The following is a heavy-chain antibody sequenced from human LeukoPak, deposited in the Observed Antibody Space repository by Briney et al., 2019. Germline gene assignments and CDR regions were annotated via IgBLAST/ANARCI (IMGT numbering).Heavy chain of an antibody. CDR1: GFTFSSYW. J-gene: IGHJ4*02. Sequence: GSLRLSCAASGFTFSSYWMSWVRQAPGKGLEWGANIKQDGSEKYYVDSVKGRFTISRDNAKNSLYLQMNSLRAEDTAVYYCASSYGSGSYYNVLGYWGQGTLVTVSS. CDR2: IKQDGSEK. CDR3: ASSYGSGSYYNVLGY. V-gene: IGHV3-7*01. D-gene: IGHD3-10*01.